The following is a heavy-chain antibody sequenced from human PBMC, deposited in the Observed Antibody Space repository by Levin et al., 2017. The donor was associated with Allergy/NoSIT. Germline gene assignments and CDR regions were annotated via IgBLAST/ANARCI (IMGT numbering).Heavy chain of an antibody. J-gene: IGHJ4*02. V-gene: IGHV3-30*18. D-gene: IGHD5-18*01. CDR1: GFTFRSYG. CDR3: AKDLLAGDSYGYGFGY. CDR2: ISYDGSNE. Sequence: SCVVSGFTFRSYGMHWVRQAPGKGLEWVAIISYDGSNEYYADSVKGRFTISRDNSNNTLYLQMNSVRSEDTAVYNCAKDLLAGDSYGYGFGYWGQGTLVTVSS.